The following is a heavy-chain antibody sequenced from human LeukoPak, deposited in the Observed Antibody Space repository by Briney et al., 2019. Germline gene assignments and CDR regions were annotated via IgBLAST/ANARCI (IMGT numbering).Heavy chain of an antibody. V-gene: IGHV1-2*02. CDR3: ARDLGGSYGDYVSPFDY. D-gene: IGHD4-17*01. CDR2: INPNSGGT. Sequence: GASVKVSRKASGYTFTGYYMHWVRQAPGQGLEWMGWINPNSGGTNYAQKFQGRVTMTRDTSISTAYMELSRLRSDDTAVYYCARDLGGSYGDYVSPFDYWGQGTLVTVSS. J-gene: IGHJ4*02. CDR1: GYTFTGYY.